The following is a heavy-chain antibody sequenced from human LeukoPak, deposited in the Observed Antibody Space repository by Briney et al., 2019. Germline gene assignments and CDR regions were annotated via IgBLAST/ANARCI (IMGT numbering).Heavy chain of an antibody. Sequence: SETLSLTCAVSGGSLSSYYWSWIRQPAGKGLEWIGRIYTSGSTNYNPSLKSRVTMSVDTSKNQFSLKLSSVTAADTAVYYCARERSSGWYQKYFQHWGQGTLVTVSS. CDR2: IYTSGST. CDR1: GGSLSSYY. J-gene: IGHJ1*01. CDR3: ARERSSGWYQKYFQH. V-gene: IGHV4-4*07. D-gene: IGHD6-19*01.